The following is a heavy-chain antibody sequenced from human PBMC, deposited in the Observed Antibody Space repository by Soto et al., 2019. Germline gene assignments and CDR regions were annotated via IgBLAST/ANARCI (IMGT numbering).Heavy chain of an antibody. Sequence: QVQLVESGGGVVQPGRSLRLSCAASGFTFSSYGMHWVRQAPGKGLEWVAVIWYDGSNKYFADSVKGRFTISRNNYKNTLSLQMNSLRAEDTAVYYCARWGVVTTECGFWGQGTLVTVSS. D-gene: IGHD3-3*01. J-gene: IGHJ4*02. CDR1: GFTFSSYG. V-gene: IGHV3-33*01. CDR2: IWYDGSNK. CDR3: ARWGVVTTECGF.